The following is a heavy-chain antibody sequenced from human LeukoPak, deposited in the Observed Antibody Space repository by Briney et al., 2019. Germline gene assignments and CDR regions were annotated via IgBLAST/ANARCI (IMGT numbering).Heavy chain of an antibody. D-gene: IGHD3-22*01. V-gene: IGHV1-18*01. CDR2: ISAYNGNT. CDR1: GYTFTSYG. Sequence: ASVKVSCKASGYTFTSYGTSWVRQAPGQGLEWMGWISAYNGNTNYAQKLQGRVTMTTDTSTSTAYMELRSLRSDDTAVYYCARADYYYDSSGYYPLPPRYWGQGTLVTVSS. J-gene: IGHJ4*02. CDR3: ARADYYYDSSGYYPLPPRY.